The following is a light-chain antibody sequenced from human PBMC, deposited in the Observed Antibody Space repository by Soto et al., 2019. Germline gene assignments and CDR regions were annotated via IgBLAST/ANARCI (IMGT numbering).Light chain of an antibody. CDR3: QQSYSTPIT. Sequence: DIQMTQSPSSLSASVGDTVTITCRASQNIDYYLNWYQQKPGKAPKLLIYAASSFQSGVPSRFSGSGSGTGFTLTISSLHPEDFASYYCQQSYSTPITFGQGTRLEIK. CDR2: AAS. CDR1: QNIDYY. V-gene: IGKV1-39*01. J-gene: IGKJ5*01.